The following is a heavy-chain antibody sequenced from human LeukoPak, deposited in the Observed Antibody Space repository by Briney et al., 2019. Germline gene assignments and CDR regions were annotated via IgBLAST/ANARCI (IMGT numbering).Heavy chain of an antibody. V-gene: IGHV4-59*01. CDR1: GGSISSYY. J-gene: IGHJ5*02. CDR3: ARVSGNNYGPLNWLDP. CDR2: LYYSGST. D-gene: IGHD4-11*01. Sequence: SETLSLTCTVSGGSISSYYWSWIRQPPGKGLEWIGYLYYSGSTNYNPSLKSRVTISVDTSKNQFSLKLSSVTAADTAVYYCARVSGNNYGPLNWLDPWGQGTLVTVSS.